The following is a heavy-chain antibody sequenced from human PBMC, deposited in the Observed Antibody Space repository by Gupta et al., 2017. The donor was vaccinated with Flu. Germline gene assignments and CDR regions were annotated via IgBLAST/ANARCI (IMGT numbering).Heavy chain of an antibody. V-gene: IGHV4-34*01. CDR3: ARGGAARPSF. J-gene: IGHJ4*02. D-gene: IGHD6-6*01. CDR1: FSGYY. Sequence: FSGYYLIWIRQAPEKGLEWIVEIEHTGSINYNPALTSRVTISMDTSKSQFSLRLSSVTAADTGVYYCARGGAARPSFWGQGTLVTVSS. CDR2: IEHTGSI.